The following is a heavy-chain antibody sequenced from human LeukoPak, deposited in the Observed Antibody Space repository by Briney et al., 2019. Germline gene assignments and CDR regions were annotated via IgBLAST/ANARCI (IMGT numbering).Heavy chain of an antibody. CDR3: ARDGGKGYYGSGSYYKY. CDR2: ISYDGSNK. D-gene: IGHD3-10*01. CDR1: GFTFSSYA. V-gene: IGHV3-30-3*01. Sequence: SGGSLRLSCAASGFTFSSYAMHWVRQAPGKGLEWVAVISYDGSNKYYADSVKGRFTISRDNSKNTLYLQMNSLRAEGTAVYYCARDGGKGYYGSGSYYKYWGQGTLVTVSS. J-gene: IGHJ4*02.